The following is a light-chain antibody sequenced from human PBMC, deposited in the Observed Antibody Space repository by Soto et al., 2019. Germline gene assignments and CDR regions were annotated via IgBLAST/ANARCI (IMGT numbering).Light chain of an antibody. CDR2: DAS. Sequence: EIVLTQSPGTLSLSPGERATLSCRASQSGSSTYLAWYQQKPGQAPRLLIYDASRRATGIPDRFSGSGSGTDFTLTISRLEPEYFAVYYCQQYGNSPRTFGQGTKVEIK. CDR1: QSGSSTY. V-gene: IGKV3-20*01. CDR3: QQYGNSPRT. J-gene: IGKJ1*01.